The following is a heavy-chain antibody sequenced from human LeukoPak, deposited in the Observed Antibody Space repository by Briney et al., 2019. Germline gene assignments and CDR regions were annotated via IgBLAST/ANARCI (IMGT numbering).Heavy chain of an antibody. CDR3: TGSSGWYY. J-gene: IGHJ4*02. V-gene: IGHV3-73*01. D-gene: IGHD6-19*01. Sequence: GGSLRLSCAASGFAFSGSAMHWVRQASGKGLEWVGRIRSKANSYATAYAASVKGRFTISRDDSKNTAYLHMNSLKTEDTAVYYCTGSSGWYYWGQGTLVTVSS. CDR2: IRSKANSYAT. CDR1: GFAFSGSA.